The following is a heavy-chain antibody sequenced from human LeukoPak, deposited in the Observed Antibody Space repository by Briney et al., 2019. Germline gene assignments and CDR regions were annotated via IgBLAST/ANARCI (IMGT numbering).Heavy chain of an antibody. Sequence: GGSLRLSCAASGFTFSSYAMSWVRQAPGKGLEWVSAISGSGGSTYYADSVKGRFTISRDNSKNTLYLQMNSLRAEDTAVYYCAKGRGATVSGYYYGMDVWGQGTTVTVSS. CDR2: ISGSGGST. J-gene: IGHJ6*02. CDR1: GFTFSSYA. D-gene: IGHD1-26*01. CDR3: AKGRGATVSGYYYGMDV. V-gene: IGHV3-23*01.